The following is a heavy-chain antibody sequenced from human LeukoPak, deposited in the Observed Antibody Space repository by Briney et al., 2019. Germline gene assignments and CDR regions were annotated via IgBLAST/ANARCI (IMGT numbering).Heavy chain of an antibody. CDR3: AKDGTYSSSSFDY. CDR1: GFTFSSYA. J-gene: IGHJ4*02. V-gene: IGHV3-23*01. Sequence: GGSLRLSCAASGFTFSSYAMSWVRQAPGKGLEWVSAISGSGGSTYYADSVKGRFTISRDNSKNTLYLRMNSLRAEDTAVYYCAKDGTYSSSSFDYWGQGTLVTVSS. CDR2: ISGSGGST. D-gene: IGHD6-6*01.